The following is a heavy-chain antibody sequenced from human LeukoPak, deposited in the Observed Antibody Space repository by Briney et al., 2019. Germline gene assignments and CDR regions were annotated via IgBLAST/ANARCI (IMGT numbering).Heavy chain of an antibody. CDR3: ARGPTPQTYYYDSSGYSD. J-gene: IGHJ4*02. D-gene: IGHD3-22*01. CDR2: ISSSSTYL. V-gene: IGHV3-21*01. CDR1: GFTFSSYS. Sequence: PGGSLRLSCAASGFTFSSYSMNWVRQAPGKGLEWVSSISSSSTYLYYADSVNRRFTISRDNARNSLYLQMNSLRAEDTAMYYCARGPTPQTYYYDSSGYSDWGQGTLVTVSS.